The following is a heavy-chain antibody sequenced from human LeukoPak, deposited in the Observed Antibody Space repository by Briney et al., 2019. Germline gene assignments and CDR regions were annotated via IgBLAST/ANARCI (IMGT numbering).Heavy chain of an antibody. CDR3: ARGTTGTDWVGTLYYFDY. CDR2: IYYSGST. CDR1: GASISNYY. Sequence: SETLSLTCTVSGASISNYYWSWIRRPPGKGLEWIGYIYYSGSTKYNSSLKSRVTISVDTSKNQFSLKLDSVTAADTAVYYCARGTTGTDWVGTLYYFDYWGQGTLVTVSS. J-gene: IGHJ4*02. V-gene: IGHV4-59*01. D-gene: IGHD1-1*01.